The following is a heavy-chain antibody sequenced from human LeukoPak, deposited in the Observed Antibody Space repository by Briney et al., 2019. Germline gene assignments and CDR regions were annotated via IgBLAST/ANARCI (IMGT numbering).Heavy chain of an antibody. CDR1: GFTVSSNY. CDR3: AKGVAGTTYYYGMDV. J-gene: IGHJ6*02. Sequence: GGSLRLSCAASGFTVSSNYMSWVRQAPGKGLEWVSVIYSGGSTYYADSVKGRFTISRDNSKNTLYLQMNSLRAEDTAVYYCAKGVAGTTYYYGMDVWGQGTTVTVSS. CDR2: IYSGGST. D-gene: IGHD6-19*01. V-gene: IGHV3-53*05.